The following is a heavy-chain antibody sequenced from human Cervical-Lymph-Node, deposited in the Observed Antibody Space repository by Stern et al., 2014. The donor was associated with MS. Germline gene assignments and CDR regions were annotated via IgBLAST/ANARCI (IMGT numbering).Heavy chain of an antibody. D-gene: IGHD2-21*01. CDR1: DYTFTAYF. CDR3: ARGLATALIADF. V-gene: IGHV1-2*02. CDR2: IPPNSGDT. Sequence: VKLMESGADVTKPGASLKGSCKASDYTFTAYFMQAERQAPGQRLEWMVWIPPNSGDTNYARKFQGRVTLPRDMSINTAYLELSRLTYDDTAVYYCARGLATALIADFWGQGTLVTVS. J-gene: IGHJ4*02.